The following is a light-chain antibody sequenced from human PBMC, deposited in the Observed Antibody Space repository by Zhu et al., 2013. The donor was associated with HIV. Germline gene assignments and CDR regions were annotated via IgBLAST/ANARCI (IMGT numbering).Light chain of an antibody. CDR3: GSYTTTNTLV. CDR2: EVS. CDR1: SSDVGGYNY. V-gene: IGLV2-14*01. J-gene: IGLJ2*01. Sequence: QSALTQPASVSGSPGQSIAISCTGTSSDVGGYNYVSWYQHYPGKAPKLIISEVSNRPSGVSNRFSGSKSGNTASLTISGLQTEDEADYYCGSYTTTNTLVFGGGTKLTV.